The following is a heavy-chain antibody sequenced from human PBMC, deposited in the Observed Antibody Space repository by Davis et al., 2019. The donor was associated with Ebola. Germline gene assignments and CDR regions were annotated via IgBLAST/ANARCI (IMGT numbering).Heavy chain of an antibody. J-gene: IGHJ4*02. Sequence: SVKVSCKASGGTFSSYTISWVRQAPGQGLEWMGRIIPILGIANYAQKFQGRVTITADKSTSTAYMELSSLRSEDTAVYYCALPSGSYCSGGSCYSRPDDYWGQGTLVTVSS. V-gene: IGHV1-69*02. CDR2: IIPILGIA. D-gene: IGHD2-15*01. CDR3: ALPSGSYCSGGSCYSRPDDY. CDR1: GGTFSSYT.